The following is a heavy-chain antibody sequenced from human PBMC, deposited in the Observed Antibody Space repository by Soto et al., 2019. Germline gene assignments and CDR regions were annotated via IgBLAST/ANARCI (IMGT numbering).Heavy chain of an antibody. V-gene: IGHV1-8*01. Sequence: ASVKVSFKASGYTFTSYDINWLRPSTGQGLEWMGWMNPNSGNTGYAQKFQGRVTMTRNTYISTAYMELSSLRSEDTAVYYCARRVFWSGYSRVLDVWGQGTTVTVSS. CDR3: ARRVFWSGYSRVLDV. D-gene: IGHD3-3*01. J-gene: IGHJ6*02. CDR1: GYTFTSYD. CDR2: MNPNSGNT.